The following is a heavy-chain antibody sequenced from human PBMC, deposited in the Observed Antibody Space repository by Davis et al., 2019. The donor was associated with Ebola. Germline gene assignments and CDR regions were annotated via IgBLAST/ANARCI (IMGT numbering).Heavy chain of an antibody. Sequence: ASVKVSCKASGYTFTGYYMHWVRQAPGQGLEWMGWINPNSGGPNYAQKFQGRVTMTRDTSISTAYMELSRLRSDDTAVYYCARHGSGSYSHYYYYGMDVWGQGTTVTVSS. D-gene: IGHD3-10*01. CDR3: ARHGSGSYSHYYYYGMDV. J-gene: IGHJ6*02. CDR2: INPNSGGP. V-gene: IGHV1-2*02. CDR1: GYTFTGYY.